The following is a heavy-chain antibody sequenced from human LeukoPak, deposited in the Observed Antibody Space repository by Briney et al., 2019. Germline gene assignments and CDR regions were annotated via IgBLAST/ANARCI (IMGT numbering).Heavy chain of an antibody. D-gene: IGHD4-17*01. CDR2: INHSGST. CDR1: GGTFSGYY. CDR3: ARRPYGETPFDY. Sequence: SETLSLTCAVYGGTFSGYYWSWIRQPPGKGLEWIGEINHSGSTNYNPSLKSRVTISVDTSKNQFSLKLSSVTAADTAVYYCARRPYGETPFDYWGQGTLVTVSS. V-gene: IGHV4-34*01. J-gene: IGHJ4*02.